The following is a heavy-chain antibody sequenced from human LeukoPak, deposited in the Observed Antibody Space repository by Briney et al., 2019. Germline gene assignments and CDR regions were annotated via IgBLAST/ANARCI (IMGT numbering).Heavy chain of an antibody. CDR3: ARNDCSGGSCYLVFDY. J-gene: IGHJ4*02. D-gene: IGHD2-15*01. V-gene: IGHV1-69*06. CDR1: GGTFSSYA. CDR2: IIPIFGTA. Sequence: KVSCKASGGTFSSYAICWVRQAPGQGLEWMGGIIPIFGTANYAQKFQGRVTITADKSTSTAYMELSSLRSEDTAVYYCARNDCSGGSCYLVFDYWGQGTLVTVSS.